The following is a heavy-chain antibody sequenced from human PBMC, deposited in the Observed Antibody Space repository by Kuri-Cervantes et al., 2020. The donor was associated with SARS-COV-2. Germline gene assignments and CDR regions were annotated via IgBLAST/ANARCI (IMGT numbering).Heavy chain of an antibody. V-gene: IGHV3-21*01. D-gene: IGHD1-7*01. CDR2: ISSSSSYI. Sequence: GASLKISCAASGFTFSSYAMNWVRQAPGKGLEWVSSISSSSSYIYYADSVKGRFTISRDNAKNSLYLQMNSLRAEDTAVYYCARMYNWNYGYLDDYWGQGTLVTVSS. J-gene: IGHJ4*02. CDR1: GFTFSSYA. CDR3: ARMYNWNYGYLDDY.